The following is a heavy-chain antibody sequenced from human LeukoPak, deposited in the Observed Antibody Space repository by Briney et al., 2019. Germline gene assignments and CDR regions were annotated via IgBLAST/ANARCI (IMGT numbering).Heavy chain of an antibody. CDR2: LSSSGGST. CDR3: AKRGRQQLSSYMDV. J-gene: IGHJ6*03. CDR1: GFTFSSYA. Sequence: GGPLRLSCAASGFTFSSYAMSWVRQAPGEGLEWVSALSSSGGSTYYTDSVKGRFTISRDNSKNTLYLLMTSLGAEDTAVYYCAKRGRQQLSSYMDVWGKGTTVTVSS. V-gene: IGHV3-23*01. D-gene: IGHD6-13*01.